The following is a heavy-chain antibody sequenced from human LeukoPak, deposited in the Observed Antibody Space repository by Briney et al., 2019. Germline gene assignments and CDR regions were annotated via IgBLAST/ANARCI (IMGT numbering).Heavy chain of an antibody. CDR3: ARDPSANYYGCDY. CDR1: GYTFTGNY. Sequence: SVKVSCKASGYTFTGNYMHWVRQAPGQGLEWMGWINPNSGGTNYAQKFQGRVTMTRDTSISTAYMELNSLRSDDTAVYYCARDPSANYYGCDYWGQGTLVTVSS. V-gene: IGHV1-2*02. D-gene: IGHD1-26*01. CDR2: INPNSGGT. J-gene: IGHJ4*02.